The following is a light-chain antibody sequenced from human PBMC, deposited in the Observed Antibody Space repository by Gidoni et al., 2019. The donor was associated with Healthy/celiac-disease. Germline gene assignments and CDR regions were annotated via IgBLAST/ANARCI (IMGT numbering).Light chain of an antibody. V-gene: IGKV1-9*01. J-gene: IGKJ2*01. CDR2: AAS. Sequence: DIQLTPSPSFLSASVGDRVTITCRASQDISSYLAWYQQKPGKAPKLLIYAASTLQSGVPSRFSGSGSGTEFTLTISTLQPEDFATYYCQQLNSYPYTFGQGTKLEIK. CDR3: QQLNSYPYT. CDR1: QDISSY.